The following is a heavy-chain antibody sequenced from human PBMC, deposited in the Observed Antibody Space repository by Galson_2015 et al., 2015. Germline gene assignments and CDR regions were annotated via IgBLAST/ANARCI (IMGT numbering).Heavy chain of an antibody. D-gene: IGHD2-15*01. CDR2: INPSGGNT. Sequence: PGQGLEWMGIINPSGGNTRYTQKFQGRVTMTRDTSTSTVYMELSSLRSEDTAVYYCARGDSAGISQGCDYWGQGTLVTVSS. V-gene: IGHV1-46*01. J-gene: IGHJ4*02. CDR3: ARGDSAGISQGCDY.